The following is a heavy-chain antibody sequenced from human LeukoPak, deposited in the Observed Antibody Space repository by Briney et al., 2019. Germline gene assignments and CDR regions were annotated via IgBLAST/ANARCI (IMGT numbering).Heavy chain of an antibody. CDR1: GYTFTGYY. V-gene: IGHV1-2*02. D-gene: IGHD3-16*02. Sequence: ASVKVSCKASGYTFTGYYMHWVRQAPGQGLEWMGWINPNSGGTNYAQKFQGRVTMTRDTSISTAYMELRSLRSDDTAVYYCARMSFIPYTGIMITFGGVIVIPGEFDYWGQGTLVTVSS. CDR3: ARMSFIPYTGIMITFGGVIVIPGEFDY. J-gene: IGHJ4*02. CDR2: INPNSGGT.